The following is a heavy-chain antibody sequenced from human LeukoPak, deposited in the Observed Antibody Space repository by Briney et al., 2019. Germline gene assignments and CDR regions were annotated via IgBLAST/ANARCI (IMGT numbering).Heavy chain of an antibody. CDR3: ARGGYYGSGAYGMDV. J-gene: IGHJ6*02. Sequence: GGSLRLSCAASGFTFNNFHMNWVRQAPGKGLEWVSSISSSSSYIYYADSVKGRFTISRDNAKNSLYLQMNSLRAEDTAVYYCARGGYYGSGAYGMDVWGQGTTVTVSS. D-gene: IGHD3-10*01. CDR1: GFTFNNFH. V-gene: IGHV3-21*01. CDR2: ISSSSSYI.